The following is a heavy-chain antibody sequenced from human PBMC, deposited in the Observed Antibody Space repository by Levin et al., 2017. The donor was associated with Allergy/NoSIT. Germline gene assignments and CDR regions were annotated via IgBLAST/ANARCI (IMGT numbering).Heavy chain of an antibody. D-gene: IGHD3-22*01. CDR1: GFTFSDYS. CDR2: ISPNSNYI. V-gene: IGHV3-21*01. J-gene: IGHJ4*02. CDR3: ARSGSPDY. Sequence: PGGSLRLSCAASGFTFSDYSMNWVRQAPGKGLEWVSSISPNSNYIYYADSLKGRFTISRDNAKSSVFLQMNSLGAEDTALYYCARSGSPDYWGQGTLVTVSS.